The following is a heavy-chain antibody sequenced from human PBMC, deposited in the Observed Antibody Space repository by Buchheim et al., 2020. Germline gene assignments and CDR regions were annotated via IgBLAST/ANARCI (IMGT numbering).Heavy chain of an antibody. J-gene: IGHJ4*02. CDR1: GGSISSYY. Sequence: QVQLQQWGAGLLKPSETLSLTCTVSGGSISSYYWSWIRQPPGKGLEWIGYIYYSGSTNYNPSLKSRVTISVDTSKNQFSLKLSSVTAADTAVYYCARGSLYGDYDYWGQGTL. V-gene: IGHV4-59*01. CDR3: ARGSLYGDYDY. D-gene: IGHD4-17*01. CDR2: IYYSGST.